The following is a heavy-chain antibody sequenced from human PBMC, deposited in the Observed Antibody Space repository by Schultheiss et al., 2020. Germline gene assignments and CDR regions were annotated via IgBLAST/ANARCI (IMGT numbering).Heavy chain of an antibody. J-gene: IGHJ6*02. D-gene: IGHD4-17*01. V-gene: IGHV3-48*03. CDR3: ARRATVTYYGMDV. CDR2: ISTSGSTI. Sequence: GGSLRLSCSASGFTFSSDAMSWVRQAPGQGLEWVSYISTSGSTIYYADSVKGRFTVSRDNAKNSLFLQMNSPRVEDTGVYYCARRATVTYYGMDVWGQGTTVTVSS. CDR1: GFTFSSDA.